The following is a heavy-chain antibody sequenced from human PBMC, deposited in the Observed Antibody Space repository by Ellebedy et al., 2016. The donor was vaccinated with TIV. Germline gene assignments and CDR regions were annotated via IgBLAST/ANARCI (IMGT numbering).Heavy chain of an antibody. D-gene: IGHD3-3*01. CDR1: GFTFSSYA. V-gene: IGHV3-23*01. CDR2: ISGSGGST. CDR3: AKDFPKYYDFWSGHLGYFDY. Sequence: GGSLRLSXAASGFTFSSYAMSWVRQAPGKGLEWVSAISGSGGSTYYADSVKGRFTISRDNSKNTLYLQMNSLRAEDTAVYYCAKDFPKYYDFWSGHLGYFDYWGQGTLVTVSS. J-gene: IGHJ4*02.